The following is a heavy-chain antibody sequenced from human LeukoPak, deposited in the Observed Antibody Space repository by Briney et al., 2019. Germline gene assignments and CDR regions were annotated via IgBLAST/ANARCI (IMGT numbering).Heavy chain of an antibody. CDR1: GFTFRNYA. V-gene: IGHV3-30-3*01. D-gene: IGHD3-10*01. Sequence: GRSLRLSCAASGFTFRNYAMHWVRQAPGKGLEWVAVISYDGSNEYYADSVKGRFTISRDNSKNTLSLQMRSLRAEDTAVYYCARDYYDSGSYGWFDPWGQGTLVTVSS. CDR3: ARDYYDSGSYGWFDP. CDR2: ISYDGSNE. J-gene: IGHJ5*02.